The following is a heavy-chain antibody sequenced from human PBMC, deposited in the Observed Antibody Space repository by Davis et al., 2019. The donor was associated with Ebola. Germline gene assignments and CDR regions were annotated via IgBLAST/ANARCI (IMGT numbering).Heavy chain of an antibody. J-gene: IGHJ5*02. CDR2: ISYDGSNK. D-gene: IGHD1-1*01. Sequence: GESLKISCAASGFTFSSYGMDWVRQAPGKGLEWVAVISYDGSNKYYADSVKGRFTISRDNSKNTLYLQMNSLRVEDTAVYHCVKKGRLVPGNSWFDAWGQGTLVTVSS. V-gene: IGHV3-30*18. CDR3: VKKGRLVPGNSWFDA. CDR1: GFTFSSYG.